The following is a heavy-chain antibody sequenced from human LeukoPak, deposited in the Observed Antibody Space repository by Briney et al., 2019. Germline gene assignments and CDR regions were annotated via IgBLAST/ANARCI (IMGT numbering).Heavy chain of an antibody. D-gene: IGHD3-3*01. Sequence: GSLRLSCAASGFTLSSYSMNWVRQAPGKGLEWVSDISGSGIRRDYEDSVKGRFTISRDNSKNTLYLQMNSLRAEDTAVYYCAKRSGGPSPFDYWGQGTLVTVSS. J-gene: IGHJ4*02. V-gene: IGHV3-23*01. CDR2: ISGSGIRR. CDR3: AKRSGGPSPFDY. CDR1: GFTLSSYS.